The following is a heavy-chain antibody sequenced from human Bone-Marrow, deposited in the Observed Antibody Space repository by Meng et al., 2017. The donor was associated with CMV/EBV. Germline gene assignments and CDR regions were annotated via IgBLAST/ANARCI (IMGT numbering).Heavy chain of an antibody. CDR2: ISGSDGST. Sequence: SGFTVSSYAMSWVRQAPGKGLEWVSAISGSDGSTYYADSVKGRFTISRDNSKNTLYLQMNSLRAEDTAVYYCAKETPGIAASGYFDLWGRGTLVTVSS. CDR1: GFTVSSYA. D-gene: IGHD6-13*01. CDR3: AKETPGIAASGYFDL. V-gene: IGHV3-23*01. J-gene: IGHJ2*01.